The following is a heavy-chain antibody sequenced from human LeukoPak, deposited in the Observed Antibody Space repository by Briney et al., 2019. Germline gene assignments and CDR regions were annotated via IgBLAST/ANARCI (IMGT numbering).Heavy chain of an antibody. CDR2: ISGSGADR. Sequence: GGSLRISCAASGFSFSSYAMTWVRQAPGKGLEWVSAISGSGADRHYADSAKGRFNISRDNSKDTVYLQMHSLRADDTAVYYCAFARAGIEAAGFDYWGQGTLVTVSS. D-gene: IGHD6-13*01. V-gene: IGHV3-23*01. CDR3: AFARAGIEAAGFDY. CDR1: GFSFSSYA. J-gene: IGHJ4*02.